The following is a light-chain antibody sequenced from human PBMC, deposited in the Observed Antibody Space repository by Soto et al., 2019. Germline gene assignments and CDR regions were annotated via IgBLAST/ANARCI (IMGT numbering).Light chain of an antibody. CDR1: SSDVGGYNV. Sequence: QSVLTQPASVSGSPGQSLTISCTGTSSDVGGYNVVSWYQQHPGKAPKLIIFEVNERPSGVSNRFSGSKSGSTASLTISGLRAEDEADYFCCSYAGGSTFWLFGGGTKLTVL. CDR3: CSYAGGSTFWL. V-gene: IGLV2-23*02. J-gene: IGLJ3*02. CDR2: EVN.